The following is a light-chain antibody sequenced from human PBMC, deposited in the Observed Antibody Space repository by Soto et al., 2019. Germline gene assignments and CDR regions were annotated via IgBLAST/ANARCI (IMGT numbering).Light chain of an antibody. CDR2: GAS. J-gene: IGKJ1*01. V-gene: IGKV3-15*01. Sequence: EIVMTQSPATLSVSPEERATLSCRASKSVSSNLAWYQQKPGQAPRLLIYGASTRATGLPARFSGSGSGTEFTLTISSLQSEDFAVYYCQQYHYWPRTFGLGTK. CDR1: KSVSSN. CDR3: QQYHYWPRT.